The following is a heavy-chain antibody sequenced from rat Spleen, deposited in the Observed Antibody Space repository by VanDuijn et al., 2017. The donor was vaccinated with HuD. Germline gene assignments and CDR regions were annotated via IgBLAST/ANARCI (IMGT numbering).Heavy chain of an antibody. J-gene: IGHJ3*01. CDR2: ISYSGSS. V-gene: IGHV3-1*01. CDR3: ARSLDTYGWFAY. D-gene: IGHD2-1*01. CDR1: DYSITNNY. Sequence: EVQLQESGPGLVKPSQSLSLTCSVTDYSITNNYWDWIRKFPGNKMEWIGHISYSGSSSYNPSLESLISITRDTSKNQIFLHLNSVTAKDTPTYYCARSLDTYGWFAYWGQGTLVTVSS.